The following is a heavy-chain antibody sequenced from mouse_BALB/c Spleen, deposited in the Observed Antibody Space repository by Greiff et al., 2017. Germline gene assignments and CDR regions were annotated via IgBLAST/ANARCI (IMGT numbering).Heavy chain of an antibody. CDR3: ARLGGKRVGYFDY. D-gene: IGHD1-1*02. J-gene: IGHJ2*01. Sequence: DVQLQESGPGLVKPSQSLSLTCTVTGYSITSDYAWNWIRQFPGNKLEWMGYISYSGSTSYNPSLKSRISITRDTSKNQFFLQLNSVTTEDTATYYCARLGGKRVGYFDYWGQGTTLTVSS. CDR1: GYSITSDYA. CDR2: ISYSGST. V-gene: IGHV3-2*02.